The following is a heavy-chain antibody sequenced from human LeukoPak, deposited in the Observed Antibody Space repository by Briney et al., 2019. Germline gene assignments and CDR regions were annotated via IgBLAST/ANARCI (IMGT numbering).Heavy chain of an antibody. CDR2: ISAYNGDT. J-gene: IGHJ4*02. D-gene: IGHD5-18*01. V-gene: IGHV1-18*01. CDR1: GYTFTNYG. Sequence: ASVKVSRKASGYTFTNYGISWVRQAPGQGLEWMGWISAYNGDTNYAQILQGRVTMTTDTSTSTAYMELRSLRSDDTAVYYCARVSAVRGGYSYSDYWGQGTLVTVSS. CDR3: ARVSAVRGGYSYSDY.